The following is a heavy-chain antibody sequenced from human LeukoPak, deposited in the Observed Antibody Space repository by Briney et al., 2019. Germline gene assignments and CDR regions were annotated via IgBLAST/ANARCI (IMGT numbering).Heavy chain of an antibody. CDR1: GGTFSSYA. V-gene: IGHV1-69*04. CDR2: IIPILGIA. J-gene: IGHJ5*02. Sequence: SVKVSCKASGGTFSSYAISWVRQAPGQGLEWMGRIIPILGIANYAQKFQGRVTITADKSTSTAYMGLSSLRSEDTAVYYCARAYYDSSGYYYPNNWFDPWGQGTLVTVSS. CDR3: ARAYYDSSGYYYPNNWFDP. D-gene: IGHD3-22*01.